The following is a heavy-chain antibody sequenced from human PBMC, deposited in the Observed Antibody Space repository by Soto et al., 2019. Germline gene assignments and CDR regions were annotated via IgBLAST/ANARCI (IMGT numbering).Heavy chain of an antibody. D-gene: IGHD1-26*01. CDR1: GFTFDYYV. V-gene: IGHV3-23*01. CDR3: AKTSGESYPESRAFDY. J-gene: IGHJ4*02. Sequence: GGSLRLSCAASGFTFDYYVMSWVRQAPGKGLDWVSVISDTGGDKLYADSVKGRFTISRDNSKNTLYLQMNSLRAEDAAIYYCAKTSGESYPESRAFDYWGQGTRVTVSS. CDR2: ISDTGGDK.